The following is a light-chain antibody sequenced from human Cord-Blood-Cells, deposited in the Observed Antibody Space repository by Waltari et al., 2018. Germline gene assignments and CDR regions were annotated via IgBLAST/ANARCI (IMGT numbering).Light chain of an antibody. CDR1: QSISSY. CDR3: QQSYSTLT. CDR2: AAS. Sequence: DIQMTQSPSSLSASVGDRVTITCRASQSISSYLNWYQQKPGKAPKLLSYAASSLQSGGPSRFSGSGSGTDFTLTISSLQPEDFATYYCQQSYSTLTFGGGTKVEIK. V-gene: IGKV1-39*01. J-gene: IGKJ4*01.